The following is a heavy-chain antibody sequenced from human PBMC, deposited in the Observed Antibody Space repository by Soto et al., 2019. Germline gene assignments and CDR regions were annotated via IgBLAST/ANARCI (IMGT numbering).Heavy chain of an antibody. CDR2: ISGSGGSK. V-gene: IGHV3-23*01. Sequence: EVQLLESGGGLVQPGGSLRLSCAASGFTFSSYAMSWVRQAPGKGLEWVSAISGSGGSKYYADSVKGRFTISRDNSKNTLYLQMNSLRAEDTAVYYCAKQPAEIYYYYYYMDVWGKGTTVTVSS. CDR1: GFTFSSYA. CDR3: AKQPAEIYYYYYYMDV. J-gene: IGHJ6*03.